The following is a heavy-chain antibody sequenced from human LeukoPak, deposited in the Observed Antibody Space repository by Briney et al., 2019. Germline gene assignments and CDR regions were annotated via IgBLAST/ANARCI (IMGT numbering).Heavy chain of an antibody. CDR3: ARVGSGNSLFGY. CDR2: IYYSGST. Sequence: ASETLSLTCTVSGGSISSYYWSWIRQPPGKGLEWIGYIYYSGSTNYNPSLKSRVTISVDTSKNQFSLKLSSVTAADTAVYYCARVGSGNSLFGYWGQGTLVTVSS. D-gene: IGHD3-10*01. V-gene: IGHV4-59*01. CDR1: GGSISSYY. J-gene: IGHJ4*02.